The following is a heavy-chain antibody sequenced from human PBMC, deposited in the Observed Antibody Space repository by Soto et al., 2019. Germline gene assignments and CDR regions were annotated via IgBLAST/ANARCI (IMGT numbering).Heavy chain of an antibody. D-gene: IGHD2-2*01. CDR3: AKEKHDASWTAFDY. CDR1: GFTFDDFS. V-gene: IGHV3-43*01. Sequence: EVQLVESGGAVVQPGGSLRLSCAASGFTFDDFSMHWVRQAPGKGLEWVSLIGRDGIYTYYADSVKGRFTISRDNSKNSLYLQMNSLRTEDTAFYLCAKEKHDASWTAFDYWGQGTLVTVSS. J-gene: IGHJ4*02. CDR2: IGRDGIYT.